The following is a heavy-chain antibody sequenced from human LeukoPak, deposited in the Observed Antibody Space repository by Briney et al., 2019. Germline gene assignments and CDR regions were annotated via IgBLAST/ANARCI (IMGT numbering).Heavy chain of an antibody. D-gene: IGHD3-22*01. J-gene: IGHJ4*02. CDR3: AKDRADSSGYYYDY. Sequence: PGRSLRLSCAASGFTFDDYAMHWVRRAPGKGLEWVSGISWNSGSIGYADSVKGRFTISRDNAKNSLYLQMNSLRAEDTALYYCAKDRADSSGYYYDYWGQGTLVTVSS. CDR2: ISWNSGSI. V-gene: IGHV3-9*01. CDR1: GFTFDDYA.